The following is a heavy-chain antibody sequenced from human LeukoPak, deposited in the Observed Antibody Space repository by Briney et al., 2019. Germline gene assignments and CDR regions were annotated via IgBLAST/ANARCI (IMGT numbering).Heavy chain of an antibody. CDR1: GGSISSYY. D-gene: IGHD3-22*01. Sequence: SETLSLACTVSGGSISSYYWSWIRPPPGKGLEWIGYIYYSGSTHYNPSLKSRVTISVDTSKNQFSLKLSSVTAADTAVYYCARVPPYYYDSSGYNPEPRYWYFDLWGRGTLVTVSS. CDR2: IYYSGST. V-gene: IGHV4-59*01. CDR3: ARVPPYYYDSSGYNPEPRYWYFDL. J-gene: IGHJ2*01.